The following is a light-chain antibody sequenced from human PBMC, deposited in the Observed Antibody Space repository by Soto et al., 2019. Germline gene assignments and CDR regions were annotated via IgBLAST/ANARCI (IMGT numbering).Light chain of an antibody. CDR3: AAGDDSLNGVV. J-gene: IGLJ3*02. V-gene: IGLV1-44*01. CDR1: TSKIGGNS. Sequence: QSVLTQPPSASGAPGQRVTISCSGTTSKIGGNSVHWYHQLPGAAPKLLIYGDNQRLSGVPDRVSGSKSGTSASLAISGLQSEDEANYYCAAGDDSLNGVVFGGGTKVTVL. CDR2: GDN.